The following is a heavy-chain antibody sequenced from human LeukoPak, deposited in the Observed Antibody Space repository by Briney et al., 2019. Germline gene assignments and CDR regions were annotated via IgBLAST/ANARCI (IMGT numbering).Heavy chain of an antibody. J-gene: IGHJ4*02. CDR3: TSSHYDENFDY. CDR1: GFPFSNAW. CDR2: IKSKTDGGTT. D-gene: IGHD3-3*01. Sequence: GGSLRLSCAGSGFPFSNAWMSWVRQAPGKGLEWVGRIKSKTDGGTTDYAAPVKGRFTISRDDSKNTLYLQMNSLKTEDTAVYYCTSSHYDENFDYWGQGTLVTVSS. V-gene: IGHV3-15*01.